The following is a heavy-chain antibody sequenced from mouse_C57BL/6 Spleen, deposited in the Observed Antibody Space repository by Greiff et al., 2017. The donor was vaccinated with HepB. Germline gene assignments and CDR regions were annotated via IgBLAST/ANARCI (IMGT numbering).Heavy chain of an antibody. CDR3: ARWLLRNFDV. J-gene: IGHJ1*03. Sequence: VKLQQSGPELVKPGASVKISCKASGYAFSSSWKNWVKQGPGKGLEWIGRIYPGAGDTNYNGKFKGKDTLTADKSSSTAYMQLSSLTSEDSAVYFCARWLLRNFDVWGTGTTVTVSS. CDR2: IYPGAGDT. D-gene: IGHD2-3*01. V-gene: IGHV1-82*01. CDR1: GYAFSSSW.